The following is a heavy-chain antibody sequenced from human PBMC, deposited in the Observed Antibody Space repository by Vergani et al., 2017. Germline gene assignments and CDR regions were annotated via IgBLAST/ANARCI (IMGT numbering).Heavy chain of an antibody. CDR1: GFTFDDYA. V-gene: IGHV3-43*02. J-gene: IGHJ4*02. D-gene: IGHD3-9*01. CDR3: AKVVSTAFDYYFDY. Sequence: EVQLVESGGGVVQPGGSLRLSCAASGFTFDDYAMHWVRQAPGKGLEWVSLISGDGGSTYYAESVKGRFTISRDNSKNSLYLQMNSLRTEDTALYYCAKVVSTAFDYYFDYWGQGTLVTVSS. CDR2: ISGDGGST.